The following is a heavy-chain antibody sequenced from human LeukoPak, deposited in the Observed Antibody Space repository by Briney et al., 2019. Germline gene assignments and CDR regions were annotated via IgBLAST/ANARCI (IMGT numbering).Heavy chain of an antibody. CDR3: ATNAQYYYDSSGYYYNWFDP. CDR2: IIPIFGTA. D-gene: IGHD3-22*01. CDR1: GGTFSSYA. Sequence: VASVTVSCKASGGTFSSYAISWVRQAPGQGPEWMGGIIPIFGTANYAQKFQGRVTITADESTSTAYMELSSLRSEDTAVYYCATNAQYYYDSSGYYYNWFDPWGQGTLVTVSS. V-gene: IGHV1-69*13. J-gene: IGHJ5*02.